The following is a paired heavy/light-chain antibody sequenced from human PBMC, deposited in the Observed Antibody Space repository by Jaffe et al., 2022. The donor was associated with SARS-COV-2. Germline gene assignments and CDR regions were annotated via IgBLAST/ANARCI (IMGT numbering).Heavy chain of an antibody. V-gene: IGHV1-3*01. CDR3: AREHDFLSHYSYDY. CDR1: GYTFSSYA. J-gene: IGHJ4*02. D-gene: IGHD3-3*01. Sequence: QVQHVQSGAEVKKPGASVKVSCKASGYTFSSYAIHWVRQAPGQRLEWMGWINVGNGNTKYSQKFQGRVTITRDTSASIAYMDLSSLRSEDTAVYYCAREHDFLSHYSYDYWGQGTLVTVSS. CDR2: INVGNGNT.
Light chain of an antibody. CDR3: SSFTRSTNWV. V-gene: IGLV2-14*01. CDR1: SSDVGGYNS. J-gene: IGLJ3*02. CDR2: GVN. Sequence: QSALTQPASVSGSPGQSITISCTGTSSDVGGYNSVSWYQQHPGKAPKLMIYGVNNRPSGVSNRFSGSKSGNTASLTISGLQAEDEADYHCSSFTRSTNWVFGGGTKLTVL.